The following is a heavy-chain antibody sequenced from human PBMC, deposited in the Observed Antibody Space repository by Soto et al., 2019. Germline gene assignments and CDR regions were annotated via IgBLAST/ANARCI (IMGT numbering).Heavy chain of an antibody. CDR3: ARRKNGAYYDFWSGSPGWFDP. J-gene: IGHJ5*02. D-gene: IGHD3-3*01. V-gene: IGHV4-39*01. CDR2: IYYSGST. CDR1: CGSISSSSYY. Sequence: SETLSLTCTVSCGSISSSSYYWGWIRQPPGKGLEWIGSIYYSGSTYYNPSLKSRVTISVDTSKNQFSLKLSSVTAADTAVYYCARRKNGAYYDFWSGSPGWFDPWGQGTLVTVSS.